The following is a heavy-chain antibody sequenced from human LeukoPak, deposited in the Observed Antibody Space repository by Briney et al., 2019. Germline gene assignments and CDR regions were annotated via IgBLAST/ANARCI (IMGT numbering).Heavy chain of an antibody. J-gene: IGHJ4*02. D-gene: IGHD3-10*01. CDR2: IYSGGST. V-gene: IGHV3-66*01. CDR3: ARSRGFGELMSYYFDY. Sequence: GGSLRLSCAASEFSVGSNYMTWVRQAPGKGLEWVSLIYSGGSTYYADSVKGRFTISRDNAKNSLYLQMNSLRAEDTAVYYRARSRGFGELMSYYFDYWGQGTLVTVSS. CDR1: EFSVGSNY.